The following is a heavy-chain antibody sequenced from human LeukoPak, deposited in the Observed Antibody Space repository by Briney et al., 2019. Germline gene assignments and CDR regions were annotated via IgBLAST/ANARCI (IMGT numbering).Heavy chain of an antibody. J-gene: IGHJ4*02. CDR3: AVFGIYGQDY. CDR1: GDSVSSNSTA. V-gene: IGHV6-1*01. D-gene: IGHD3-10*01. CDR2: TYYRSKWYN. Sequence: PSQTLSLTCAISGDSVSSNSTAWNWIRPSPWRGLEWLGRTYYRSKWYNDYAVSVKSRITINPDTSKNQFSLQLNSVTPEDTAVYYCAVFGIYGQDYWGQGTLVTVSS.